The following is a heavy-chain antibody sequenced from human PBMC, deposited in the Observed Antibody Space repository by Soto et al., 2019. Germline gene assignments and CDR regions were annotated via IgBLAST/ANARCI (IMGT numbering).Heavy chain of an antibody. CDR1: GGSISSSNW. D-gene: IGHD2-21*01. V-gene: IGHV4-4*02. Sequence: QVQLQESGPGLVKPSGTLSLTCAVSGGSISSSNWWSWVRQPPGKGLEWIGEIYHSGSTNYNPSLKSRVTISVDKSKNQFSLKLSSVTAADTAVYYCARALNRRRWGYEWIGIPPSGNWFDPWGQGTLVTVSS. CDR3: ARALNRRRWGYEWIGIPPSGNWFDP. J-gene: IGHJ5*02. CDR2: IYHSGST.